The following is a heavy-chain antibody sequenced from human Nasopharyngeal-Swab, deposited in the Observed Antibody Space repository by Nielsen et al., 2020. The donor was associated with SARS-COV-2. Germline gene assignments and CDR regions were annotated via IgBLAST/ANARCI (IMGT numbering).Heavy chain of an antibody. CDR1: GFTFSSYD. V-gene: IGHV3-13*04. Sequence: GESLKISCAASGFTFSSYDMHWVRQAPGKGLEWVSAIGTAGDTYYPGSVKGRFTISRENAKNSLYLQMNSLRAGDTAVYYCARALAPYSGYDYDYYYSMDVWGQGTTVTVSS. CDR2: IGTAGDT. CDR3: ARALAPYSGYDYDYYYSMDV. D-gene: IGHD5-12*01. J-gene: IGHJ6*02.